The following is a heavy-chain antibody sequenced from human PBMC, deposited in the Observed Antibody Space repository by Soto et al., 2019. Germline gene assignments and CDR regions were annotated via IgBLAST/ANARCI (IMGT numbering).Heavy chain of an antibody. Sequence: LRLSCAASGFTFSNAWMSWVRQAPGKGLEWVGRIKSKTDGGTTDYAAPVKGRFTISRDDSKNTLYLQMNSLKTEDTAVYYCTTDVTKVATIPYSSSWYRDYWGQGTLVTAPQ. J-gene: IGHJ4*02. CDR1: GFTFSNAW. CDR2: IKSKTDGGTT. V-gene: IGHV3-15*01. D-gene: IGHD6-13*01. CDR3: TTDVTKVATIPYSSSWYRDY.